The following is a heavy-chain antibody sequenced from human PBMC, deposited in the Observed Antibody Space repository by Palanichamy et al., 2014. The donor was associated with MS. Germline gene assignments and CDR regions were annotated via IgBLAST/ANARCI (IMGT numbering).Heavy chain of an antibody. CDR3: ARDGITGRPGTLAAFDI. V-gene: IGHV1-69*01. D-gene: IGHD6-6*01. CDR1: GGIFSTNA. Sequence: QVQLVQSGAEVKKPGSSVRVSCKASGGIFSTNAITWVRQVPGQRFEWVGGIIPKYGTSNYAQKFQARVTFIADESTNTVYMELSRLTSEDTAVYYCARDGITGRPGTLAAFDIWGQGTMVAVSS. J-gene: IGHJ3*02. CDR2: IIPKYGTS.